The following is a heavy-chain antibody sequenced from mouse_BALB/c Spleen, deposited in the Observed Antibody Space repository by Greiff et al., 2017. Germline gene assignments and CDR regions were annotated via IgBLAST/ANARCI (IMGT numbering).Heavy chain of an antibody. D-gene: IGHD1-1*01. Sequence: EVQLQQSGAELVKPGASVKLSCTASGFNIKDTYMHWVKQRPEQGLEWIGRIDPANGNTKYDPKFQGKATITADTSSNTAYLQLSSLTSEDTAVYYCALTTVVAPYAMDYWGQGTSVTVSS. J-gene: IGHJ4*01. V-gene: IGHV14-3*02. CDR1: GFNIKDTY. CDR3: ALTTVVAPYAMDY. CDR2: IDPANGNT.